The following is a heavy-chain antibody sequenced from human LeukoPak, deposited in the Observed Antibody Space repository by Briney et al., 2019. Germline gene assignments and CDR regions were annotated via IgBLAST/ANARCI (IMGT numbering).Heavy chain of an antibody. D-gene: IGHD2-15*01. Sequence: GESLKISCKGSGYSFTSYWIGWVRQMPGKGQEWMGIIYLGDSDTRYSPSFQGQVTISADKSISTAYLQWSSLKASDTAMYYCARALGYCSGGSCQLRNWGQGTLVTVSS. CDR1: GYSFTSYW. CDR3: ARALGYCSGGSCQLRN. V-gene: IGHV5-51*01. J-gene: IGHJ4*02. CDR2: IYLGDSDT.